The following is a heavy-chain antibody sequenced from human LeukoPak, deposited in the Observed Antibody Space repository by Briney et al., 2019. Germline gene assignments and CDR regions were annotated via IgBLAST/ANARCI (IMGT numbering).Heavy chain of an antibody. CDR2: ISSSSSTL. CDR3: ARVRGSYSADY. CDR1: GFTFSGYS. D-gene: IGHD1-26*01. Sequence: GGSLRLSCAASGFTFSGYSMTWVRQAPGKGLEWLSYISSSSSTLYYADSVKGRVTISRDNAKNSLYLQMNSLRAEDTAVYYCARVRGSYSADYWGQGTLVTVSS. J-gene: IGHJ4*02. V-gene: IGHV3-48*04.